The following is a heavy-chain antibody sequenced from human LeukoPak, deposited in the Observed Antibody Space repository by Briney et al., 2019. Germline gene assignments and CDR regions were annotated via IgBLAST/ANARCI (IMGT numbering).Heavy chain of an antibody. CDR3: ARGSGSYLIY. CDR1: GGSISRGSDD. D-gene: IGHD1-26*01. J-gene: IGHJ4*02. V-gene: IGHV4-61*02. Sequence: SETLSLTCTVSGGSISRGSDDWSWIRQPAGKGLEWIGRIYASRSTNYNPSLKSRVTISVDTSKSQFSLKLSSVTGADTAVYYCARGSGSYLIYWGQGTLVTVSS. CDR2: IYASRST.